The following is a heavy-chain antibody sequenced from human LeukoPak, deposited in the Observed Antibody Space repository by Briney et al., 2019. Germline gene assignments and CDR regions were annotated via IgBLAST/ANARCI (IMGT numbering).Heavy chain of an antibody. J-gene: IGHJ4*02. CDR2: INPSGGST. CDR1: GYTFNSYY. CDR3: ARDLGYYDFWSGYSHFDY. D-gene: IGHD3-3*01. Sequence: ASVKVSCKASGYTFNSYYMHWVRQAPGQGLEWMGIINPSGGSTSYAQKFQGRVTMTRDTSTSTVYMELSSLRSEDTAVYYCARDLGYYDFWSGYSHFDYWGQGTLVTVSS. V-gene: IGHV1-46*02.